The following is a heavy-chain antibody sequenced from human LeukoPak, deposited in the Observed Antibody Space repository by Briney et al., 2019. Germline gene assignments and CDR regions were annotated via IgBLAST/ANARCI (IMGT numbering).Heavy chain of an antibody. Sequence: GGSLRLSCAASGFTFSSYAMSWIRQAPGKGLEWVSAISGSGGSTYYADSVKGRFTISRDNSKNTLYLQMNSLRAEDTAVYYCASTSGGGIVGASEDWFDPWGQGTLVTVSS. CDR3: ASTSGGGIVGASEDWFDP. CDR1: GFTFSSYA. V-gene: IGHV3-23*01. D-gene: IGHD1-26*01. CDR2: ISGSGGST. J-gene: IGHJ5*02.